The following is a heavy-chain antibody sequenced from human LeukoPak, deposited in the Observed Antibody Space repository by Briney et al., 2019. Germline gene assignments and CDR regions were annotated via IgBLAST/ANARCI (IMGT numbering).Heavy chain of an antibody. CDR1: GITLSNYG. D-gene: IGHD3-10*01. CDR3: AKRGVVIRVVLVGFHKEAYYFDS. J-gene: IGHJ4*02. CDR2: ISGSGGGT. Sequence: PSGGSLRLSCAVSGITLSNYGMSWVRQAPGKGLEWVAGISGSGGGTVYAESVKGRFTISRDNPKNTLYLQMNSLRAEDTAVYFCAKRGVVIRVVLVGFHKEAYYFDSWGQGALVTVSS. V-gene: IGHV3-23*01.